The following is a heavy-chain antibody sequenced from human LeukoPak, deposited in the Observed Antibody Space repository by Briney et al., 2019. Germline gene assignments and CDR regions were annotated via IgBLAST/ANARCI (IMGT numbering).Heavy chain of an antibody. J-gene: IGHJ4*02. Sequence: GASVKVSCKASGYTFTGYYMHWVRQAPGQGLEWMGWINPNSGGTNYAQKFQGRVTITADKSTSTAYMELSSLRSEDTAVYYCARTLEEDGYNYVYYFDYWGQGTLVTVSS. D-gene: IGHD5-24*01. CDR3: ARTLEEDGYNYVYYFDY. CDR1: GYTFTGYY. CDR2: INPNSGGT. V-gene: IGHV1-2*02.